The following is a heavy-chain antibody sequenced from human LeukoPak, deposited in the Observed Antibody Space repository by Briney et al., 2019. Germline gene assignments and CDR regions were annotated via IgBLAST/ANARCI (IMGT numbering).Heavy chain of an antibody. D-gene: IGHD5/OR15-5a*01. J-gene: IGHJ4*02. CDR3: ARAGLSLFDY. CDR2: IWYDGSKK. CDR1: GFTFSSNG. Sequence: PGRSLRLSCAASGFTFSSNGMHWVRQAPGKGLEWVALIWYDGSKKYYADSVKGRFTISRDNAKNTLYLQMNSLRAEDTAVYYCARAGLSLFDYWGQGTLVTVSS. V-gene: IGHV3-33*01.